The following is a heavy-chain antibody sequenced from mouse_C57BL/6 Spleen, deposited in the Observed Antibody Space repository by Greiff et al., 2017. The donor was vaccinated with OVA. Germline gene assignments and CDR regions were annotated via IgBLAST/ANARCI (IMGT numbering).Heavy chain of an antibody. J-gene: IGHJ4*01. D-gene: IGHD2-5*01. V-gene: IGHV1-55*01. CDR2: IYPGSGST. CDR1: GYTFTSYW. CDR3: ARWRAYYSNPYAMDY. Sequence: VQLQQSGAELVKPGASVKMSCKASGYTFTSYWITWVKQRPGQGLEWIGDIYPGSGSTNYNEKFKSKATLTVDTSSSTAYMQLSSLTSEDSAVYYCARWRAYYSNPYAMDYWGQGTSVTVSS.